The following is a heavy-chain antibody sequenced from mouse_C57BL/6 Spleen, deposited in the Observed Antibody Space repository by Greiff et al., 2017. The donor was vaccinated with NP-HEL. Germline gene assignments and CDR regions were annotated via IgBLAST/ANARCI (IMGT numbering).Heavy chain of an antibody. CDR2: ISSGGDYI. Sequence: EVKVVESGEGLVKPGGSLKLSCAAFGFTFSSYAMSWVRQTPEKRLEWVAYISSGGDYIYYADTVKGRFTISRDNARNTLYLQMSSLKSEDTAMYYCTTSSGVFDYWGQGTTLTVSS. D-gene: IGHD1-3*01. CDR3: TTSSGVFDY. V-gene: IGHV5-9-1*02. J-gene: IGHJ2*01. CDR1: GFTFSSYA.